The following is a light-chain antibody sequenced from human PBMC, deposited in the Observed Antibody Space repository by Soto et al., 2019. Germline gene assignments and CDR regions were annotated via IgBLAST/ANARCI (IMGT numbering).Light chain of an antibody. Sequence: DIQMTQSPSSLSASVGDRVTITCRASQSISSYLNWYQQKPGKAPKLLIYGASTLQSGVPPRFSGGGSGTDFTLTICNLQPDDFATHYWHESYNTRYTFGQGTKLDIK. V-gene: IGKV1-39*01. J-gene: IGKJ2*01. CDR3: HESYNTRYT. CDR2: GAS. CDR1: QSISSY.